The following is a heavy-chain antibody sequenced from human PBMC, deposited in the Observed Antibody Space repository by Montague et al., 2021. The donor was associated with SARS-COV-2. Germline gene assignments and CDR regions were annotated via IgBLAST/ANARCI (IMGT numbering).Heavy chain of an antibody. CDR3: ARGHLSVSMIVVVFTSASYYFDY. CDR2: IKQSGST. D-gene: IGHD3-22*01. CDR1: GGSFGDDH. J-gene: IGHJ4*02. V-gene: IGHV4-34*01. Sequence: SETLSLTCAVYGGSFGDDHWSWIRQPPGKGLEWIGDIKQSGSTNYNPSLKSRVTISVDTSRNQFSLKLTSVTAAGTAVYFCARGHLSVSMIVVVFTSASYYFDYWGQGALVTVSS.